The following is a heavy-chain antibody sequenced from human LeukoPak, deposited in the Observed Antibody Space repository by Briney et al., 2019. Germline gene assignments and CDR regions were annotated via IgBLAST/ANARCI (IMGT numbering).Heavy chain of an antibody. D-gene: IGHD2-15*01. CDR1: GGSISSYY. V-gene: IGHV4-59*08. Sequence: SETLSLTCAVYGGSISSYYWSWIRQPPGKGLEWIGYIYYSGSTNYNPSLKSRVTISVDTSKNQFSLKLSSVTAADTAVYYCARRYPGCSGGSCYRGDYYYYMDVWGKGTTVTVSS. J-gene: IGHJ6*03. CDR2: IYYSGST. CDR3: ARRYPGCSGGSCYRGDYYYYMDV.